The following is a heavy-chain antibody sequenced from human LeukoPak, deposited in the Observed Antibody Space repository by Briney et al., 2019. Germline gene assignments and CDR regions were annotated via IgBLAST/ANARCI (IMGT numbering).Heavy chain of an antibody. V-gene: IGHV3-66*01. D-gene: IGHD6-13*01. Sequence: PGGSLRLSCAASGFTFSSYSMSWVRQAPGKGLEWVSVIYSGGSTYYADSVKGRFTISRDNSKNALYLQMNSLRAEDTAVYYCARELSSSWTRREYYFDYWGQGTLVTVSS. CDR1: GFTFSSYS. J-gene: IGHJ4*02. CDR2: IYSGGST. CDR3: ARELSSSWTRREYYFDY.